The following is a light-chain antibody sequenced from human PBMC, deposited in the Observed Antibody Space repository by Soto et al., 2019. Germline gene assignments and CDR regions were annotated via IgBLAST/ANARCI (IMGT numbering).Light chain of an antibody. Sequence: QSVLTQPPSASGTPGQRGTISCSGSSSNIGSNYVYWYQQLPGTAPKLLIYRNNQRPSGVPDRFSGSKSGTSASLAISGLRSEDEADYYCAAWDDSLSANYVFGTGTKVTVL. CDR1: SSNIGSNY. CDR2: RNN. V-gene: IGLV1-47*01. CDR3: AAWDDSLSANYV. J-gene: IGLJ1*01.